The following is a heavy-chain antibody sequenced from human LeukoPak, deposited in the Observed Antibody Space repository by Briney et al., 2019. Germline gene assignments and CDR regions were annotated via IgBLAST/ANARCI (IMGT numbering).Heavy chain of an antibody. Sequence: SGTLSLTCTVSGASISSGAYYWSWIRQHPGKGLEWIGYIYSSGTTYYNPSLKSRVTISLDTSENQFSLKLSSVTAADTAVYFCARDRTGYFFDDWGQGTLVTVSS. CDR3: ARDRTGYFFDD. CDR1: GASISSGAYY. V-gene: IGHV4-31*03. CDR2: IYSSGTT. J-gene: IGHJ4*02.